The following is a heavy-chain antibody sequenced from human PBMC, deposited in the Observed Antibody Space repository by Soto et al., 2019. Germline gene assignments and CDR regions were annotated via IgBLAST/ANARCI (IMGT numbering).Heavy chain of an antibody. J-gene: IGHJ6*04. Sequence: GGSLRLSCAASGFTFSSYSMNWVRQAPGKGLEWVSYISSSSSTIYYADSVKGRFTISRDNAKNSLYLQMNSLRAEDTAVYYCARDGKYDFWSGWTESFRSKDVWGKGTTVTVSS. CDR3: ARDGKYDFWSGWTESFRSKDV. D-gene: IGHD3-3*01. V-gene: IGHV3-48*01. CDR1: GFTFSSYS. CDR2: ISSSSSTI.